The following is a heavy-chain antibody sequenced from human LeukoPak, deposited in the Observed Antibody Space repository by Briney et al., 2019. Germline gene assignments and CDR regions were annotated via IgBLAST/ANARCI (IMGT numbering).Heavy chain of an antibody. V-gene: IGHV4-39*01. J-gene: IGHJ4*02. CDR2: IYYSGTP. CDR3: ARHNSGTDYQFDY. CDR1: GGPISSSTYY. Sequence: PSETLSLTCTVSGGPISSSTYYWDWVRQPPGKGLEWIGSIYYSGTPYYNPSLKSRVIISVDTSKNQFSLRLSSVTAADTAVYYCARHNSGTDYQFDYWGQGTLVTVSS. D-gene: IGHD1-26*01.